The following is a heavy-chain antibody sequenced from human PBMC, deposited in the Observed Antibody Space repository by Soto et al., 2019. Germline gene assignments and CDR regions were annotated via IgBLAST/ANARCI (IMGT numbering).Heavy chain of an antibody. CDR3: ATDRGEMYAV. CDR2: ISGSSAYI. V-gene: IGHV3-21*01. J-gene: IGHJ1*01. CDR1: GFIFSSST. D-gene: IGHD2-8*01. Sequence: EVQLVESGGGLVKPGGSLRLSCIGSGFIFSSSTMTWVRQAPGKGLEWISSISGSSAYIYNADSLKGRFAISRDNAKNSLYLQMDSLRAEDTAVYFCATDRGEMYAVWGQGALATVSS.